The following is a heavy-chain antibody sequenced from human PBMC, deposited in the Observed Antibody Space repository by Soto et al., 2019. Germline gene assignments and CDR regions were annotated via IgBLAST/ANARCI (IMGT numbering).Heavy chain of an antibody. V-gene: IGHV4-4*07. CDR1: GGSISNYY. CDR2: VSSTGSS. D-gene: IGHD6-13*01. Sequence: PSETLSLTCTVSGGSISNYYWSWIRQSAEKRLEWIGRVSSTGSSYYNPSLKSRVTISVDTSKNQVSLNLTSVTAADTAVYYRARGVPAAGTDWFDPWGQGTLVTVSS. J-gene: IGHJ5*02. CDR3: ARGVPAAGTDWFDP.